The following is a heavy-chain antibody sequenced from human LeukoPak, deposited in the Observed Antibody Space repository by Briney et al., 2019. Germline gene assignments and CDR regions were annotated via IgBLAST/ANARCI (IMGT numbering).Heavy chain of an antibody. J-gene: IGHJ4*02. V-gene: IGHV5-51*01. Sequence: GESLKISCKTSGYNFTTFWIGWVRQMPGKGLEWMGIIYPGDSDTRYSPSFQGQVTMSVDKAISTAYLEWSSLKASDTAIYYCAKASSDTLTGYYFDHWGRGTLVTVSS. CDR1: GYNFTTFW. CDR2: IYPGDSDT. D-gene: IGHD3-9*01. CDR3: AKASSDTLTGYYFDH.